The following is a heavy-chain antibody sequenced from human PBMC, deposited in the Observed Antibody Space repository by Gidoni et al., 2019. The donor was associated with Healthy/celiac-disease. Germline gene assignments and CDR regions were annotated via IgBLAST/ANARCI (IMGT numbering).Heavy chain of an antibody. CDR2: IIPILGIA. J-gene: IGHJ5*02. CDR3: ARVVGAHNWFDP. Sequence: QVQLVQSGAEVKKPGSSVKVSCKASGGTFSSYAISWVRQAPGQGLEWMGRIIPILGIANYAQKFQGRVTITADKSTSTAYMELSSLRSEDTAVYYCARVVGAHNWFDPWGQGTLVTVSS. V-gene: IGHV1-69*04. D-gene: IGHD1-26*01. CDR1: GGTFSSYA.